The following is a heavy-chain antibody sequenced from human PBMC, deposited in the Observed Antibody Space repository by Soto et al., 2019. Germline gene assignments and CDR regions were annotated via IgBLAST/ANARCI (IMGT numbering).Heavy chain of an antibody. CDR2: ISSSSSYI. Sequence: EVQLVESGGGLVKPGGSLRLSCAASGFTFSSYSMNWVRQAPGKGLEWVSSISSSSSYIYYADSVKGRFTISRDNAKNSLYLQMNSLRAEDTAVHYCARDFSLFARYYDSSGYYYYYYGMDVWGQGTTVTVSS. CDR3: ARDFSLFARYYDSSGYYYYYYGMDV. CDR1: GFTFSSYS. V-gene: IGHV3-21*01. D-gene: IGHD3-22*01. J-gene: IGHJ6*02.